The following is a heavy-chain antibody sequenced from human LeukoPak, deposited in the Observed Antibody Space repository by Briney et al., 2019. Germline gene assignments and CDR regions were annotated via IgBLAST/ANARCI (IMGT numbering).Heavy chain of an antibody. D-gene: IGHD2-2*01. J-gene: IGHJ4*02. CDR1: GFTFSSYS. CDR2: ISSSSSYI. CDR3: ARGLCSSTSCCLVY. Sequence: PGGSLRLSCAASGFTFSSYSMNWVRQAPGKGLEWVSSISSSSSYIYYADSVKGRFTISRDNAKNSLYLQMNSLRAEDTAVYYCARGLCSSTSCCLVYWGQGTLVTVSS. V-gene: IGHV3-21*01.